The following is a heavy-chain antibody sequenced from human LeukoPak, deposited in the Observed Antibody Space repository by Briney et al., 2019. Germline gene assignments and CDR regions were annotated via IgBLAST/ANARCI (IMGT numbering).Heavy chain of an antibody. Sequence: GGSLRLSCAASGFTFSRYYMHWVRQAPGKGLVWVSRINSDGSSTTYADSVKGRFTISRDNAKNTLYLQMNSLKVEDPAVYYCTRVFVGDEYSSSGYWGQGTLVTVSS. CDR3: TRVFVGDEYSSSGY. V-gene: IGHV3-74*01. D-gene: IGHD6-13*01. J-gene: IGHJ4*02. CDR2: INSDGSST. CDR1: GFTFSRYY.